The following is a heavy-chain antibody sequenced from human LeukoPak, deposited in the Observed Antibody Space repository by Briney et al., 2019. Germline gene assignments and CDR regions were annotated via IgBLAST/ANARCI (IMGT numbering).Heavy chain of an antibody. CDR3: VRGNVKHYHSVADEYYYYMDV. J-gene: IGHJ6*03. V-gene: IGHV4-34*01. Sequence: SETLSLTCGDYGDSFSGFYWTWVRQAPGKGLEWIGEISYSGTPRYNPSLNSRITITLDTSKKQISLNLSPVTAADTAVYYCVRGNVKHYHSVADEYYYYMDVWGKGTAVIVTS. CDR1: GDSFSGFY. D-gene: IGHD2/OR15-2a*01. CDR2: ISYSGTP.